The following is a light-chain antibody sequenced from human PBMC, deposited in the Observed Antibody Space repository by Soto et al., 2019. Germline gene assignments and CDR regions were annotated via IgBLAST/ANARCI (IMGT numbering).Light chain of an antibody. CDR1: SSDVGAYNY. V-gene: IGLV2-14*01. J-gene: IGLJ3*02. CDR2: EVS. Sequence: ALTQPASVSGSPGQSITISCTGTSSDVGAYNYVSWYQQHPGKAPKLMIYEVSNRPSGVSDRFSGSRSGNTASLTISGLQAEDESDYYCSSYTSSSTWVFGGGTKVTVL. CDR3: SSYTSSSTWV.